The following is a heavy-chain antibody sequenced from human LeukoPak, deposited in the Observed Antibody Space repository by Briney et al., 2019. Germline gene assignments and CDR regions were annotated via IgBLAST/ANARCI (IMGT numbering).Heavy chain of an antibody. D-gene: IGHD2-21*01. J-gene: IGHJ4*02. CDR1: GFTFSSYS. CDR3: AKDRLLRVIAMAVFDY. CDR2: ISSSSSTI. Sequence: GGSLRLSCAASGFTFSSYSMNWVRQAPGKGLEWVSYISSSSSTIYYADSVKGRFTISRDNAKNSLYLQMNSLRAEDTAVYYCAKDRLLRVIAMAVFDYWGQGTLVTVSS. V-gene: IGHV3-48*01.